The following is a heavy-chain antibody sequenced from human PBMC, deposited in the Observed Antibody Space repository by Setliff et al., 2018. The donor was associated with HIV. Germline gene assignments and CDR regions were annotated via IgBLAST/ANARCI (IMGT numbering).Heavy chain of an antibody. CDR3: TRGGFLGVADRRALAN. CDR2: MNPNSGST. D-gene: IGHD3-3*01. V-gene: IGHV1-8*01. Sequence: GASVKVSCKASGYTFTSYDINWVRQAPGRGLEWMGWMNPNSGSTDYAQRFQGRVTISRDTSISTTYMELSSLTSEDTAVYYCTRGGFLGVADRRALANWGQGTLVTVSS. J-gene: IGHJ4*02. CDR1: GYTFTSYD.